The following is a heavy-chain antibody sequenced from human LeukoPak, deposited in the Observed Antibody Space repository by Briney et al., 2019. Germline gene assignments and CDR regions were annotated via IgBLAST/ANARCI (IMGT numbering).Heavy chain of an antibody. V-gene: IGHV1-24*01. D-gene: IGHD3-10*01. CDR3: AVGRGIYSYGSYVDY. CDR2: FDPEDGER. J-gene: IGHJ4*02. CDR1: GYTLTELS. Sequence: GASVIVSCKVSGYTLTELSMHWVRQAPGKGLEWMGGFDPEDGERIYAQKFQGRVTMTEDTSTDTAYMDLSSLRSEDTAVYFCAVGRGIYSYGSYVDYWGQGTLVTVSS.